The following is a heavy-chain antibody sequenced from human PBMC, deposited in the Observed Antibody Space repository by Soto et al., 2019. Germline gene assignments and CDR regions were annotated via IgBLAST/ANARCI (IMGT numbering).Heavy chain of an antibody. V-gene: IGHV1-18*01. Sequence: SVEVSCKASCYTFNTYAITLLRQAPGQWLEWMGWISGYNGNTNYAQTLQGRGTMTTDTSTSTAYLELRSLRSDDTAVYYCARTVEYDSIPYYYADFWGQGTLVTVAS. CDR2: ISGYNGNT. CDR3: ARTVEYDSIPYYYADF. J-gene: IGHJ4*01. CDR1: CYTFNTYA. D-gene: IGHD2-21*01.